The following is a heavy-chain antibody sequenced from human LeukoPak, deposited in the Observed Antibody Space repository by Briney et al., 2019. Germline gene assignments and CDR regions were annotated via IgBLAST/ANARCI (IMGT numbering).Heavy chain of an antibody. Sequence: GSLRLSCAASGFTFSSYWMSWVRQAPGKGLEWIGEINHSGSTNYNPSLKSRVTISVDTSKNQFSLKLSSVTAADTAVYYCAKMTPHGDSVLWGQGSLVTVSS. CDR3: AKMTPHGDSVL. D-gene: IGHD4-17*01. CDR1: GFTFSSYW. J-gene: IGHJ4*02. CDR2: INHSGST. V-gene: IGHV4-34*08.